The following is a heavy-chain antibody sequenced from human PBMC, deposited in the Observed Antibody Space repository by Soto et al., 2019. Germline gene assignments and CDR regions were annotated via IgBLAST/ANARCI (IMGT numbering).Heavy chain of an antibody. CDR3: ARGTVRDGMDV. CDR1: GGSVSSGSYY. Sequence: QVQLQESGPGLVKPSETLSLTCTVSGGSVSSGSYYWSWIRQSPGKGLEWIGYIYYSGSTNYNPSLSSRVTSSLDTSQFSLKLSSVTAADTAVYYCARGTVRDGMDVWGQGTTVTVSS. V-gene: IGHV4-61*01. J-gene: IGHJ6*02. CDR2: IYYSGST.